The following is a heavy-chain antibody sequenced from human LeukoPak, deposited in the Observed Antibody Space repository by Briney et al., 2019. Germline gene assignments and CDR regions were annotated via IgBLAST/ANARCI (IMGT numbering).Heavy chain of an antibody. J-gene: IGHJ4*02. CDR3: AKDRDIVATIILFDY. Sequence: GGSLRLSCAASGFIFRSYAMIWVRQAPGKGLEWVSAISGSGGSTYYADSVKGRFTISRDNSKNTLYLQMNSLRAEDTAVYYCAKDRDIVATIILFDYWGQGTLVTVSS. V-gene: IGHV3-23*01. CDR2: ISGSGGST. D-gene: IGHD5-12*01. CDR1: GFIFRSYA.